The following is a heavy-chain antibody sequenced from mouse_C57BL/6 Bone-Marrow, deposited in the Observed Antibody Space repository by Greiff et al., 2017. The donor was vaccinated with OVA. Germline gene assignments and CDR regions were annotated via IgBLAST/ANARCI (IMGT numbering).Heavy chain of an antibody. Sequence: VQLKESGPELVKPGASVKISCKASGYSFTGYYMNWVKQSPEKSLEWIGEINPRTGGTTSNQKFKAKATLTVDKSSSTAYMQLKSLTSEDSAVYYCARNGDYYGRGYAMDYWGQGTSVTVSS. D-gene: IGHD1-1*01. CDR1: GYSFTGYY. J-gene: IGHJ4*01. CDR3: ARNGDYYGRGYAMDY. V-gene: IGHV1-42*01. CDR2: INPRTGGT.